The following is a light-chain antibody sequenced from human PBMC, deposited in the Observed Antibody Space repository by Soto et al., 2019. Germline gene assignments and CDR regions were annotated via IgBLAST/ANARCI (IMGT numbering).Light chain of an antibody. CDR2: NNN. CDR3: AAWDDSLDGFYV. V-gene: IGLV1-44*01. CDR1: SSNIGTNT. J-gene: IGLJ1*01. Sequence: VLTQPPSASGTPGQRVTISCSGSSSNIGTNTVNWYLQLPGTAPKLLMYNNNQRPSGVPERFSGSKSGTSASLAIGGLQSEDEADYYCAAWDDSLDGFYVFGSGTKVTVL.